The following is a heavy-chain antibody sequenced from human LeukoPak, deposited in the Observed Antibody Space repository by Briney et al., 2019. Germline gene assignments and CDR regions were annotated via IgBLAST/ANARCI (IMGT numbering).Heavy chain of an antibody. J-gene: IGHJ4*02. CDR3: AKDHRNKYYYDSSGYCVDY. V-gene: IGHV3-9*01. CDR2: ISWNSGSI. D-gene: IGHD3-22*01. CDR1: GFTFDDYA. Sequence: PGGSLRLSCAASGFTFDDYAMHWVRQAPGKGLEWVSGISWNSGSIGYADSVKGRFTISRDNAKNSLYLQMNSLRAEDTALYYCAKDHRNKYYYDSSGYCVDYWGQGTLVTVSS.